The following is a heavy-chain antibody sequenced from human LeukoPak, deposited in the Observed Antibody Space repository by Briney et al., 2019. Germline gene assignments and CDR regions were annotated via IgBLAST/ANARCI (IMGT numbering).Heavy chain of an antibody. Sequence: ASVKVSCKASGYTFIGYYMHWVRQAPGQGLAWMGWINPNSGGTNYAQKFQGRVTMTRDTSSSAAYMELGRLRSDDTAVYYCARVGGSYYGNFDSWGQGTRVTVSS. CDR3: ARVGGSYYGNFDS. CDR1: GYTFIGYY. V-gene: IGHV1-2*02. CDR2: INPNSGGT. J-gene: IGHJ4*02. D-gene: IGHD3-10*01.